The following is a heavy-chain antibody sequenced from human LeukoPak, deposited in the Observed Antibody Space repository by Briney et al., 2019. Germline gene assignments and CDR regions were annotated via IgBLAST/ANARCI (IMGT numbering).Heavy chain of an antibody. Sequence: SETLSLTCTVSGGSISSYYWSWIRQPPGKGREWIGYIYYSGSTNYNPSLKSRVTISVDTSKNQFSLKLSSVTAADTAVYYCARGGGNQNWFDPWGQGTLVTVSS. D-gene: IGHD4-23*01. CDR1: GGSISSYY. J-gene: IGHJ5*02. V-gene: IGHV4-59*01. CDR2: IYYSGST. CDR3: ARGGGNQNWFDP.